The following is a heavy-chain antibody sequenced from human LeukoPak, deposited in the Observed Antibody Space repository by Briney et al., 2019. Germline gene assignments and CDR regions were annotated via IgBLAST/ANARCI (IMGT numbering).Heavy chain of an antibody. D-gene: IGHD3-9*01. V-gene: IGHV3-23*01. J-gene: IGHJ5*02. CDR1: GFTFSSYA. CDR3: AKGAYYDILTDYQGWFDP. Sequence: PGGSLRLSCAASGFTFSSYAMSWVRQAPGKGLEWVSAISGSGGSTYYADSVKGRFTISRDNSKNTLYLQMNSLRAEDTAVYYCAKGAYYDILTDYQGWFDPWGQGTLVTVSS. CDR2: ISGSGGST.